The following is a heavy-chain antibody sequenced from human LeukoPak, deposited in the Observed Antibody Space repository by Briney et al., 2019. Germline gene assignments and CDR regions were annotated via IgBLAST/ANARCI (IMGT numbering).Heavy chain of an antibody. CDR2: IVVGSGNT. V-gene: IGHV1-58*02. D-gene: IGHD3-3*01. J-gene: IGHJ4*02. CDR3: AADPTGGITIFGVAPDFDY. Sequence: TSVKVSCKASGFTFTSSAMQWVRQARGQRLEWIGWIVVGSGNTNYAQKFQERVTITRDMSTSTAYMELSSLRSEDTAVYYCAADPTGGITIFGVAPDFDYWGQGTLVTVSS. CDR1: GFTFTSSA.